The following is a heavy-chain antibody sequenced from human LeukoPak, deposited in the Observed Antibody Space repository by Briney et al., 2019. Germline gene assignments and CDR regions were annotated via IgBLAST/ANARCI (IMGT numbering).Heavy chain of an antibody. CDR2: INHSGRT. Sequence: SETLSLTCAVYGGSFSGYYWNWIRQPPGKGLEWIGDINHSGRTNYIPSLKSRVTISVDTSKKQFSLKLSSVTAADTAVYYCARRYCSSISCSNWFDPWGQGTLVTVSS. CDR3: ARRYCSSISCSNWFDP. D-gene: IGHD2-2*01. J-gene: IGHJ5*02. V-gene: IGHV4-34*01. CDR1: GGSFSGYY.